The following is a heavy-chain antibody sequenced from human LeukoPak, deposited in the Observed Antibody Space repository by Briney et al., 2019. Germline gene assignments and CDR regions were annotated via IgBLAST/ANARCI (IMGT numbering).Heavy chain of an antibody. CDR3: AKRGVVIRVILVGFHKEAYYFDS. D-gene: IGHD3-22*01. CDR2: ISDRGSRT. J-gene: IGHJ4*02. Sequence: GGSLRLSCGVSGITLSNYGMSWVRQAPGKGLEWVAGISDRGSRTNYADSVKGRFTISTDHPKNTLYLQMNSLRAEDTAVYFCAKRGVVIRVILVGFHKEAYYFDSWGQGALVTVSS. CDR1: GITLSNYG. V-gene: IGHV3-23*01.